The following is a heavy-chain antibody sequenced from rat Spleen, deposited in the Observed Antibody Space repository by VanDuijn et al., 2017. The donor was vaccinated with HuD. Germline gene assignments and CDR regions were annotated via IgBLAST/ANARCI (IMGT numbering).Heavy chain of an antibody. Sequence: EVQLVESDGGLVQPGRSLKLSCAASGFTFSDYYMAWVRQAPTKGLEWVATISYGDSSGHSSTYYRDSVKGRFTISRANAKSTLNLQMDSLRSEDTATYYCARQRGPSWFAYWGQGTLVTVSS. J-gene: IGHJ3*01. CDR3: ARQRGPSWFAY. V-gene: IGHV5-29*01. CDR1: GFTFSDYY. D-gene: IGHD3-1*01. CDR2: ISYGDSSGHSST.